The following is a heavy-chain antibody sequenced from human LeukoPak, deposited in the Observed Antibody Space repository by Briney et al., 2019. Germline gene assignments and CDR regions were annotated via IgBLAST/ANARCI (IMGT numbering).Heavy chain of an antibody. V-gene: IGHV4-59*01. CDR1: GISISSYY. J-gene: IGHJ4*02. CDR3: ARDRGGGQTVFDY. CDR2: IYYSGST. D-gene: IGHD1-26*01. Sequence: SETLSLTCTVSGISISSYYWSWIRQPPGKGLEWIGYIYYSGSTNYNPSLKSRVTISVGTSKNQFSLKLSSMTAADTAVYYCARDRGGGQTVFDYWGQGTLLTVSS.